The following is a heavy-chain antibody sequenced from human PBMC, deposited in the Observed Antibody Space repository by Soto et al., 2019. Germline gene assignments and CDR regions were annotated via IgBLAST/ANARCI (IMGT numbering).Heavy chain of an antibody. Sequence: EVQLVESGGGLVQPGGSLRLSCAASGFTFSSYWMSWVRQAPGKGLXXXXXXXQDGSEKYYVDSVKGRFTISRDNAKNSLYLQMNSLXAXXXAVYYCARDNRKTIFGVVLSYYYYGMDVWGQGTTVTVSS. J-gene: IGHJ6*02. CDR1: GFTFSSYW. D-gene: IGHD3-3*01. V-gene: IGHV3-7*01. CDR3: ARDNRKTIFGVVLSYYYYGMDV. CDR2: XXQDGSEK.